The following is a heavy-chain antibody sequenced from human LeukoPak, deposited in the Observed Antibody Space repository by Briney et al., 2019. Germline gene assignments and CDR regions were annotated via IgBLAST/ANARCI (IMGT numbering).Heavy chain of an antibody. D-gene: IGHD3-10*01. V-gene: IGHV3-11*05. CDR1: GFTFSDSY. Sequence: PGGSLSLSCAVSGFTFSDSYMSWIRQAPGKGLEWVSYISSSSSYTTYADSVKGRFTISRDNAKNSLYLQMSSLRAEDTAVYYCARVLGVYGSGSYYFDFWAREPWSPSPQ. CDR2: ISSSSSYT. J-gene: IGHJ4*02. CDR3: ARVLGVYGSGSYYFDF.